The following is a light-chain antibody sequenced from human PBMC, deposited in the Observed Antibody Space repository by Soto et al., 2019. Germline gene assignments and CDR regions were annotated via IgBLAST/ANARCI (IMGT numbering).Light chain of an antibody. CDR1: SSNIGAGYD. CDR2: DNT. V-gene: IGLV1-40*01. J-gene: IGLJ7*01. CDR3: QSYDGSLSGSV. Sequence: QSVLTQSPSVSGAPGQRVTISCTGSSSNIGAGYDVHWYQQLPGTAPKLLIYDNTNRPSGVPDRFSGSKSGTSASLAITGLQGEDEAEYYCQSYDGSLSGSVFGGGTQLTVL.